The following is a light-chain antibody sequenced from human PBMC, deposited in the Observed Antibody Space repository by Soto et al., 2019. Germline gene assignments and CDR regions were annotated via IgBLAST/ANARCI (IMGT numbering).Light chain of an antibody. CDR2: DAS. CDR3: QQRSNWPIFT. V-gene: IGKV3-11*01. Sequence: EIVLTQSPATLSLSPGERATLSCRASQSVRSYLAWYQQKPGQAPRLLIYDASNRATGIPARFSGSRSGTDFTLTISSLEPEDFAVYYCQQRSNWPIFTFGPGTKVDIK. CDR1: QSVRSY. J-gene: IGKJ3*01.